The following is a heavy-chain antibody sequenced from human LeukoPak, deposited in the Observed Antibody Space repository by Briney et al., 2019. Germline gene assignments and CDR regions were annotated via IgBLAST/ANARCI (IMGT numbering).Heavy chain of an antibody. D-gene: IGHD6-19*01. Sequence: GASVKVSCKASGGTFSSYAISWVRQAPGQGLEWMGGIIPIFGTANYAQKFQGRVTITADESTSTAYMELSSLRSEDTAVYYCAETPIAVGGYYFDYWGQGTLVTVSS. J-gene: IGHJ4*02. V-gene: IGHV1-69*13. CDR1: GGTFSSYA. CDR3: AETPIAVGGYYFDY. CDR2: IIPIFGTA.